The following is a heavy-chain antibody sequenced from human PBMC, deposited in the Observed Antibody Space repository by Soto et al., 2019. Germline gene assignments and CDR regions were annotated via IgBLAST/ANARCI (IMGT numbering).Heavy chain of an antibody. V-gene: IGHV5-10-1*01. Sequence: PGESLKLSCKGSGDSFNTYWISWVRQMPGKGLEWMGRIDPSDSYTNYSPSFQGHVTISADKSISTAYLQWSSLKASDTAMYYFARHGLVAAGTYNGMDVWGQGTTVTVSS. CDR1: GDSFNTYW. CDR2: IDPSDSYT. J-gene: IGHJ6*02. CDR3: ARHGLVAAGTYNGMDV. D-gene: IGHD6-13*01.